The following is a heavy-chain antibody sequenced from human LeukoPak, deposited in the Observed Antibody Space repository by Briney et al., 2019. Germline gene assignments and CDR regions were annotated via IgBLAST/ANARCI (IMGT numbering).Heavy chain of an antibody. V-gene: IGHV4-39*01. CDR1: GGSISSSSYY. J-gene: IGHJ5*02. CDR3: ARVAAAGKYNWFDP. Sequence: SETLSLTCTVSGGSISSSSYYWGWIRQPPGKGLEWIGSIYYSGSTYYNPSLKSRVTISVDTSKNQFSLKLCSVTAADTAVYYCARVAAAGKYNWFDPWGQGTLVTVSS. CDR2: IYYSGST. D-gene: IGHD6-13*01.